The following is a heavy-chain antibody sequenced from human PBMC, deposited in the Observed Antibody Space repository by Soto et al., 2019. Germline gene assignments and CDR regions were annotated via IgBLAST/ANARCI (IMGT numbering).Heavy chain of an antibody. CDR2: IYWDDDK. J-gene: IGHJ5*02. Sequence: QITLKESGPTLVKPTQTLTLTCTFSGFSLSTSGMGVGWIRQPPGKALEWLALIYWDDDKRYSPSLKSRLTLTKDPSQNPVLPTMTHIDPVDTATYYCAQRRGSCSAGSCYSISFDPWGQGTLVTVSS. CDR1: GFSLSTSGMG. CDR3: AQRRGSCSAGSCYSISFDP. D-gene: IGHD2-15*01. V-gene: IGHV2-5*02.